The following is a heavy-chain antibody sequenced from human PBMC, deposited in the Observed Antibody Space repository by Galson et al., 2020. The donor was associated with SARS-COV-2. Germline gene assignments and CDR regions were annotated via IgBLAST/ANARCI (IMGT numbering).Heavy chain of an antibody. CDR1: GYTFTGYG. D-gene: IGHD2-2*02. CDR2: ISAYNGNT. J-gene: IGHJ5*02. Sequence: ASVKVSCKASGYTFTGYGISWVRQAPGQGLEWMGWISAYNGNTNYAQKLQGRVTMTTDTSTSTAYMELRSLRSDDTAVYYCARDPYYCSSTSCYTPTNWFDPWGQGTLVTVSS. CDR3: ARDPYYCSSTSCYTPTNWFDP. V-gene: IGHV1-18*04.